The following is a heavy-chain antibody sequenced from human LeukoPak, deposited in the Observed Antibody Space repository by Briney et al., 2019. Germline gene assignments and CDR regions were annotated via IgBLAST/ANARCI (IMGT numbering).Heavy chain of an antibody. Sequence: ASVKVSCKASGYTFTSYDINWVRQATGRGLEWMGWMNPNSGNTGYAQKFQGRVTITRNTSISTAYMELSSLRSEDTAVYYCARGEHHPSGSYSFDWGQGTLVTVSS. CDR1: GYTFTSYD. D-gene: IGHD1-26*01. CDR2: MNPNSGNT. CDR3: ARGEHHPSGSYSFD. V-gene: IGHV1-8*03. J-gene: IGHJ4*02.